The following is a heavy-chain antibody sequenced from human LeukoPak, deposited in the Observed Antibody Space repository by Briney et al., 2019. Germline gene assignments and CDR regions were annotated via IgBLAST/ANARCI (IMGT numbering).Heavy chain of an antibody. Sequence: GASVKVSCKASGGTFSSYAISWVRQAPGQGPEWMGGIIPIFGTANYAQKFQGRVTITADESTSTAYMELSSLRSEDTAVYYCAREVEEYCSGGSCYGAHYWGQGTLVTVSS. CDR3: AREVEEYCSGGSCYGAHY. J-gene: IGHJ4*02. CDR2: IIPIFGTA. D-gene: IGHD2-15*01. V-gene: IGHV1-69*13. CDR1: GGTFSSYA.